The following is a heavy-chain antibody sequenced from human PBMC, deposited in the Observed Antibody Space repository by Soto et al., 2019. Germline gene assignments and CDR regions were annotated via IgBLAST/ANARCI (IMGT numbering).Heavy chain of an antibody. Sequence: GGSLRLSCAASGFTFSNAWINWVRQTPGRGLEWVGRVKSKNDGGTTDFAAPVKGRFAISRDDSKNMVYLEMNSLQTEDTAMYDCTTESVITTVTFCFDYWGHGTLVTVSS. CDR2: VKSKNDGGTT. J-gene: IGHJ4*01. D-gene: IGHD3-22*01. CDR1: GFTFSNAW. CDR3: TTESVITTVTFCFDY. V-gene: IGHV3-15*07.